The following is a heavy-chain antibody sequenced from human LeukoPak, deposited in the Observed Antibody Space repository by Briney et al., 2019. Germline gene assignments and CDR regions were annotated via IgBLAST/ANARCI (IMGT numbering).Heavy chain of an antibody. CDR1: GGSISSSSYY. D-gene: IGHD1-26*01. Sequence: PSETLSLTCTVSGGSISSSSYYWGWIRQPPGKGLEWIGSIYYSGSTYYNPSLKSRVTISVDTSKNQFSLKLSSVTAADTAVYYCARFKTLKSGSYLNWFDPWGQGTLVTVSS. V-gene: IGHV4-39*07. J-gene: IGHJ5*02. CDR3: ARFKTLKSGSYLNWFDP. CDR2: IYYSGST.